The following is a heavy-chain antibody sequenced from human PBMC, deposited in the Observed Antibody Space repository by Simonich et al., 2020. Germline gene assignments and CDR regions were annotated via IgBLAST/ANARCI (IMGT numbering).Heavy chain of an antibody. J-gene: IGHJ6*03. D-gene: IGHD6-6*01. CDR2: MNPNSGGK. Sequence: QVQLVQSGAEVKKPGASVKVSCKASGYTFTGYYMHWVRQAPGQGLEWMGWMNPNSGGKNYAQKFQGRVTMTRDTSISTAYMELSRLRSDDTAVYYCARDRAARYYYYYYMDVWGEGTTVTVSS. CDR1: GYTFTGYY. CDR3: ARDRAARYYYYYYMDV. V-gene: IGHV1-2*02.